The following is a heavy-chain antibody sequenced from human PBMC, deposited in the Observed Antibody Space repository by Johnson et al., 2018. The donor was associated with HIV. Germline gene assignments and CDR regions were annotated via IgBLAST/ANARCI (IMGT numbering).Heavy chain of an antibody. CDR2: ISYDGSNK. D-gene: IGHD6-6*01. V-gene: IGHV3-30-3*01. CDR1: GFIFSSYA. Sequence: QVQLVESGGGVVQPGRSLRLSCAASGFIFSSYAMHWVRQAPGKGLEWVAGISYDGSNKYYADSVKGRFTISRDNSKNTLYLQMNSLRAEDTAVYYCAKGGEYSSSWSAFDIWGQGTMVTVSS. J-gene: IGHJ3*02. CDR3: AKGGEYSSSWSAFDI.